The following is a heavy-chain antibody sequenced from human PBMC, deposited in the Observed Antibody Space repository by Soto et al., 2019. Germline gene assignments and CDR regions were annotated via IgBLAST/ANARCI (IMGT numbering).Heavy chain of an antibody. CDR2: IYYSGST. Sequence: SSETLSLTCTVSGGSISSSSYYWGWIRQPPRKGLEWIGSIYYSGSTYYNPSLKSRVTISVDTSKNQFSLKLSSVTAADTAVYYCARRVENYYGSGSYYNPSYYFDYSGQGTLVTVSS. V-gene: IGHV4-39*01. J-gene: IGHJ4*02. CDR1: GGSISSSSYY. CDR3: ARRVENYYGSGSYYNPSYYFDY. D-gene: IGHD3-10*01.